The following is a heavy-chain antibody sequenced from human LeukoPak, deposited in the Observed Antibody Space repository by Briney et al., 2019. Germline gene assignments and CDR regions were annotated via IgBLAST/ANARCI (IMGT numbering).Heavy chain of an antibody. Sequence: PGGSLRLSCAASGFTFSNYAMSWVRLAPGKGLEWVSAISGSASSTYYADSVKGRFTISRDNSKNTLYLQMNSLRAEDTAVYYCARSPLTYSSGWPYTSYYYYYYMDVWGKGTTVTISS. CDR2: ISGSASST. D-gene: IGHD6-19*01. V-gene: IGHV3-23*01. CDR1: GFTFSNYA. CDR3: ARSPLTYSSGWPYTSYYYYYYMDV. J-gene: IGHJ6*03.